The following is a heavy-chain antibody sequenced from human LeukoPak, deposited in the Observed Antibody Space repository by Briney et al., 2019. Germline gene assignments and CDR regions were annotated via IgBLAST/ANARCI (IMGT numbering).Heavy chain of an antibody. J-gene: IGHJ5*02. CDR1: GYTFTGYY. V-gene: IGHV1-2*02. CDR3: ARAFSCSSSSCTNWFDP. CDR2: INPNSGGT. D-gene: IGHD2-2*01. Sequence: ASVKVSCKASGYTFTGYYMHWVRQAPGQGPEWMGWINPNSGGTNYAQKFQGRVTMTRDTSISTAYMELSRLTSDDTAVYSCARAFSCSSSSCTNWFDPWGQGTLVTVSS.